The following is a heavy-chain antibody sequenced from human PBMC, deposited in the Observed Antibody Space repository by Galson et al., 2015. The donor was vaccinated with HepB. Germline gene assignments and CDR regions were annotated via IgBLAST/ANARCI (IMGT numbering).Heavy chain of an antibody. CDR1: GFTFDDYA. J-gene: IGHJ4*02. Sequence: LRLSCAASGFTFDDYAMHWVRQSPGKGLEWVSGITWNSDYIDYADSVRGRFTISRDNAKNSLYLQMKSLKAEDTALYYCAKGSSMIVVDPFDYWGQGTLVTVSS. CDR2: ITWNSDYI. CDR3: AKGSSMIVVDPFDY. D-gene: IGHD3-22*01. V-gene: IGHV3-9*01.